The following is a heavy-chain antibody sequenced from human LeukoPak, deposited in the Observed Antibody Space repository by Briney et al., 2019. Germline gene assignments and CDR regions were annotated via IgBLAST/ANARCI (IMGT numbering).Heavy chain of an antibody. D-gene: IGHD5-12*01. CDR3: ARVPLRPYDVDY. V-gene: IGHV4-31*03. J-gene: IGHJ4*02. Sequence: SQTLSLTCTVSGGSISSGGYYWSWIRQHPGKGLEWIGYIYYSGSTYYNPSLKSRVTISVDTSKNQFSLKLSSVTAADTAVYYCARVPLRPYDVDYWGQGTLVTVSS. CDR2: IYYSGST. CDR1: GGSISSGGYY.